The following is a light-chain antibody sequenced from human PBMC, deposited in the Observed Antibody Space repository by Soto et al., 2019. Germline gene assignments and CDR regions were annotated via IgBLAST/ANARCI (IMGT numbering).Light chain of an antibody. V-gene: IGLV2-23*02. CDR1: GSGIGSYNL. CDR3: SSYAGNDEV. J-gene: IGLJ1*01. Sequence: QSALTQPASVSGSPGQPITISCTGPGSGIGSYNLVSWYQQHPGKAPKLLTYEVGVRPSGVSNRFSGSKSGNTASLTISGLQAEDEGIYYCSSYAGNDEVFGTGTKLTVL. CDR2: EVG.